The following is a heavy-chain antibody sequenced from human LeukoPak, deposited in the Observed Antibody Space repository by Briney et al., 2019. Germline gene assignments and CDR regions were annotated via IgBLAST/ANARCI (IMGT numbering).Heavy chain of an antibody. D-gene: IGHD3-10*01. V-gene: IGHV5-51*01. CDR1: GYDFLGYW. CDR2: SYHCDSIV. J-gene: IGHJ4*02. CDR3: ARRGRPGDGYYFDL. Sequence: LGESLKISCKCSGYDFLGYWIAWARQMPGKGLEWMGISYHCDSIVTYSPPFQGQVTISADKPISTAYLQWSRLKGSATAVFYCARRGRPGDGYYFDLWGQRTLVTVSS.